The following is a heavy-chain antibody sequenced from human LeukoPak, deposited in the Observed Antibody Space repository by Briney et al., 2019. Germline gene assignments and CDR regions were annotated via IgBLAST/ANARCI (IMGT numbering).Heavy chain of an antibody. CDR1: GFTFTTYG. Sequence: GRSLRLSCAASGFTFTTYGMHWVRQAPGKGLEWVAVISSDGSQKFYADSVKGRFTISRDNSNNTLYLQMISLRTEDTALYSCAKDGPPFCAGDRYPYYFDSWGQGTLVTVSS. V-gene: IGHV3-30*18. J-gene: IGHJ4*02. CDR2: ISSDGSQK. D-gene: IGHD2-21*02. CDR3: AKDGPPFCAGDRYPYYFDS.